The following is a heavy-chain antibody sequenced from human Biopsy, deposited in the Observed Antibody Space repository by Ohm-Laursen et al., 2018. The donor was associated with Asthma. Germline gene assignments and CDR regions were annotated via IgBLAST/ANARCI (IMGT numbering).Heavy chain of an antibody. V-gene: IGHV3-9*01. Sequence: SLRLSCAASGFTFDDFAMHWVRQAPGKGLEWVSGISWNSGSIGYADSVKGRFTISRDNAKNSLYLQMNSLRAEDTALYYCAKDSSGYYLNYFDYWGQGTLVTVSS. CDR3: AKDSSGYYLNYFDY. J-gene: IGHJ4*02. D-gene: IGHD3-22*01. CDR1: GFTFDDFA. CDR2: ISWNSGSI.